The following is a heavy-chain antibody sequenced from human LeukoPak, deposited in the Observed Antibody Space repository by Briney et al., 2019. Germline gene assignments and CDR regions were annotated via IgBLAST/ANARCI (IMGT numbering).Heavy chain of an antibody. D-gene: IGHD6-13*01. V-gene: IGHV3-30*01. CDR1: GFIFSNFA. J-gene: IGHJ6*03. CDR3: AREEQELVRDYYYYMDV. Sequence: PGGSLRLSCAASGFIFSNFAMHWLRQAPGKGLEWVAFISYDGSHTYYADSMKGRFTISRDNSKNVLYLQMTSLRGEDSAVYYCAREEQELVRDYYYYMDVWGKGTTVTVSS. CDR2: ISYDGSHT.